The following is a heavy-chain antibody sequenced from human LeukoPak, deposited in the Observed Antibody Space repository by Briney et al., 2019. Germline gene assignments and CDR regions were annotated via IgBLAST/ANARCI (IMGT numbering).Heavy chain of an antibody. D-gene: IGHD6-13*01. CDR1: GFTFSSYS. V-gene: IGHV3-48*01. J-gene: IGHJ6*03. CDR2: ISSSSSTI. CDR3: ARDPRRNVYSVHHLPYYYYMDV. Sequence: GGSLRLSCAASGFTFSSYSMNWVRQAPGKGLEWVSYISSSSSTIYYADSVKGRFTISRDNAKNSLYLQMNSLRAEDTAVYYCARDPRRNVYSVHHLPYYYYMDVWGKGTTVTVS.